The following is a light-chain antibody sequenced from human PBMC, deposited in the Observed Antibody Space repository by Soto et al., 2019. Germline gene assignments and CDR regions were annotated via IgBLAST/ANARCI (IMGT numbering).Light chain of an antibody. CDR3: QQYNSYSPWT. V-gene: IGKV1-5*01. Sequence: IQMTNSPSTLPASLGEIVTMTCRASQSISSWLAWYQQKPGKAPKLLIYDASSLESGVPSRFSGSGSGTEFTLTISSLQPDDFATYYCQQYNSYSPWTFGQGTKVDIK. J-gene: IGKJ1*01. CDR2: DAS. CDR1: QSISSW.